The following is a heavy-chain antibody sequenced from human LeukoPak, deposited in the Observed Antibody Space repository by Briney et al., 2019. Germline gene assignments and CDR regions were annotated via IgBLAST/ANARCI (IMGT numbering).Heavy chain of an antibody. V-gene: IGHV1-18*01. D-gene: IGHD3-10*01. CDR3: ARLAAVLLWFGELSKVGDYYMDV. CDR1: DYTFTSFG. J-gene: IGHJ6*03. Sequence: ASVKVSCKASDYTFTSFGIIWVRQAPGQGLEYMGWISANNGNTNYAQKLQGRVTMTTDTSTSTAYMELRSLRSDDTAVYYCARLAAVLLWFGELSKVGDYYMDVWGKGTTVTISS. CDR2: ISANNGNT.